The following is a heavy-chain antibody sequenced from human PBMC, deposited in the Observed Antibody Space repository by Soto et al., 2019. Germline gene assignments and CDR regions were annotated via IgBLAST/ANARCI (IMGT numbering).Heavy chain of an antibody. Sequence: ASVKVSCKASGYTLTSYAMHWVRQAPGQSLEWMGWISPGNSNTKYSQRFQGRVTITRDTFTSTGYMELSSLTSEDTAVYYCARERNIASPTFDYWGQGTLVTVSS. J-gene: IGHJ4*02. D-gene: IGHD6-13*01. CDR2: ISPGNSNT. CDR1: GYTLTSYA. V-gene: IGHV1-3*01. CDR3: ARERNIASPTFDY.